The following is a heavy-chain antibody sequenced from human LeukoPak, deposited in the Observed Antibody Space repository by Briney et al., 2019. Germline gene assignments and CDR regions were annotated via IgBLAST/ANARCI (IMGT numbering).Heavy chain of an antibody. D-gene: IGHD1-26*01. J-gene: IGHJ4*02. Sequence: PSQTLSLTCTVSGGSISSGDYYWSWIRQPPGKGLEWIGYIYYSGSTYYNPSLKSRVTISVDTSKNQFSLKLSSVTAADTAVYYCARGSLALGASDLDYWGQGTLVTVSS. CDR2: IYYSGST. CDR1: GGSISSGDYY. CDR3: ARGSLALGASDLDY. V-gene: IGHV4-30-4*08.